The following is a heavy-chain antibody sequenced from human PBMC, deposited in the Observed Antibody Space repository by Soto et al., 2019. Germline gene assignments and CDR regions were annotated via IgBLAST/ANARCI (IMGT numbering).Heavy chain of an antibody. Sequence: EVELLESGGGLVQPGGSLKISCAASGFIFGSFSMGWVRQAPGRGLEFVAGISGTGTGTSYGDSVKGRFTVSRVNSKNTLVLDMNSLRAEDTAIYFCARLPRRFDFWGQGTLVTVSS. CDR1: GFIFGSFS. CDR2: ISGTGTGT. V-gene: IGHV3-23*01. J-gene: IGHJ4*02. CDR3: ARLPRRFDF.